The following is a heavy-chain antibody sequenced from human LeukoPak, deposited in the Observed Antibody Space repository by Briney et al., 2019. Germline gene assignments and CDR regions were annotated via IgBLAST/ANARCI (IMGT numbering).Heavy chain of an antibody. CDR2: INSNTGNP. D-gene: IGHD6-19*01. CDR3: ARVYLSGWYLSGAFDI. J-gene: IGHJ3*02. V-gene: IGHV7-4-1*02. Sequence: ASVKVSCKASGYTFTRYVMNWVRQAPGQGLEWMGWINSNTGNPTYAQGFTGRFVFSLDTSVSTAYLQISSLKAEDTAVYYCARVYLSGWYLSGAFDIWGQGTMVTVSS. CDR1: GYTFTRYV.